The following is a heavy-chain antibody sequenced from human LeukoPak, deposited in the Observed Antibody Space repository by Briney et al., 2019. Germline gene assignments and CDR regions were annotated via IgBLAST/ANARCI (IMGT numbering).Heavy chain of an antibody. J-gene: IGHJ4*02. D-gene: IGHD1-26*01. CDR3: ASHSGSLDYFDY. Sequence: SQTLSLTCAISGDSVSSDSVAWNWIRQSPSRGLEWLGRTYYRSKLYNDYAVSAKSRITINPDTSKNQFSLQLNSVTPEDTAMYYCASHSGSLDYFDYWGQGTLVTVSS. CDR1: GDSVSSDSVA. CDR2: TYYRSKLYN. V-gene: IGHV6-1*01.